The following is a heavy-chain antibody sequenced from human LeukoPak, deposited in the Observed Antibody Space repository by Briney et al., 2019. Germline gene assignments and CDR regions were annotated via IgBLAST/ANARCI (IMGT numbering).Heavy chain of an antibody. J-gene: IGHJ4*02. V-gene: IGHV1-2*02. CDR2: INPNTGDT. Sequence: ASVKVSCKASGFTFNAYYIHWVRQAPGQGLEWMGWINPNTGDTNFAQKFQGRVAMTRDTSLSTAYMDLSRLTSDDTAVYYCARDILATSIAAPYYWGQGTLVTVSS. CDR1: GFTFNAYY. CDR3: ARDILATSIAAPYY. D-gene: IGHD6-13*01.